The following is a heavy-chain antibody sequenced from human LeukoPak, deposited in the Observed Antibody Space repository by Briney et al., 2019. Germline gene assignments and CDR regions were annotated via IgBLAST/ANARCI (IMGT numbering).Heavy chain of an antibody. D-gene: IGHD4-17*01. J-gene: IGHJ2*01. Sequence: GGSLRLSCAASGFTFSSYAMSWVRQAPGRGLEWVSAISGSGGSTYYADSVKGRFTISRDNSKNTLYLQMNSLRAEDTAVYYCAKDSLSTVAYWYFDLWGRGTLVTVSS. V-gene: IGHV3-23*01. CDR2: ISGSGGST. CDR3: AKDSLSTVAYWYFDL. CDR1: GFTFSSYA.